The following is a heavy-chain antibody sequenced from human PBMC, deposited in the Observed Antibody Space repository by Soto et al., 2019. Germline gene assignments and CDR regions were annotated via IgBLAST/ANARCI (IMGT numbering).Heavy chain of an antibody. D-gene: IGHD6-19*01. CDR2: IIPIFGTA. Sequence: QVQLVQSGAEVKKPGSSVKVSCKASGGTFSSYAISWVRQAPGQGLEWMGGIIPIFGTANYAQKFQGRVTITXXEXTXXAYMELSSLRSEDTAVYYSARDDGIAVAGSLYFDLWGRGTLVTVSS. CDR3: ARDDGIAVAGSLYFDL. CDR1: GGTFSSYA. J-gene: IGHJ2*01. V-gene: IGHV1-69*05.